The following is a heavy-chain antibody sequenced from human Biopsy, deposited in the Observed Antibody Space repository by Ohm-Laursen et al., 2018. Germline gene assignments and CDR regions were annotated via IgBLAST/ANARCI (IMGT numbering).Heavy chain of an antibody. Sequence: SETLSLTCTISRGSISSNFWSWIRQPPGKGLEWIGYMSNSGSTNYNPSLKSRVTISMDAPKNQFSLNLNSVTAADTAVYYCARATNSTGWPYYYFYGMDVWGQGTTVIVSS. V-gene: IGHV4-59*01. CDR2: MSNSGST. J-gene: IGHJ6*02. CDR1: RGSISSNF. CDR3: ARATNSTGWPYYYFYGMDV. D-gene: IGHD2/OR15-2a*01.